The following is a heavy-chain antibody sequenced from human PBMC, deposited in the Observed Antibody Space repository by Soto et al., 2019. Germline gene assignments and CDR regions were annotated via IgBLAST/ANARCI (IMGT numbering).Heavy chain of an antibody. CDR2: ISGSGGST. D-gene: IGHD3-22*01. J-gene: IGHJ6*02. CDR1: GFTFSSYA. Sequence: GGSLRLSCAASGFTFSSYAMSWVRQAPGKGLEWVSAISGSGGSTYYADSVKGRFTISRDNSKNTLYLQMNSLRAEDTAVYYCAKGADYYDSSGYYRTKYYYGMDVWGQGTTVTVSS. V-gene: IGHV3-23*01. CDR3: AKGADYYDSSGYYRTKYYYGMDV.